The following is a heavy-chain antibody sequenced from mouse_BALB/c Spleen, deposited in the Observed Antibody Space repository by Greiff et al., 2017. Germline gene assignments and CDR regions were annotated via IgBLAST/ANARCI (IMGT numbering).Heavy chain of an antibody. D-gene: IGHD6-1*01. CDR1: GYSITSGYY. Sequence: ESGPGLVKPSQSLSLTCSVTGYSITSGYYWNWIRQFPGNKLEWMGYISYDGSNNYNPSLKNRISITRDTSKNQFFLKLNSVTTEDTATYYCASRGNPYAMDYWGQGTSVTVSS. V-gene: IGHV3-6*02. CDR2: ISYDGSN. J-gene: IGHJ4*01. CDR3: ASRGNPYAMDY.